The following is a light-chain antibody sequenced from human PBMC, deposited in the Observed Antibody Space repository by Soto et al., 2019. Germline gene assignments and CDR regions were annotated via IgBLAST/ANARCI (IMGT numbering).Light chain of an antibody. J-gene: IGKJ4*01. V-gene: IGKV3-15*01. CDR2: VAS. CDR3: RQYNVWPLT. CDR1: QSVNSN. Sequence: EIVMTQSPVTLSVSPGDRATLSCRASQSVNSNLAWYQQKPGQTPKLLIYVASTRATGIPARFSGSGSGTEFTLTISSLQSEDFSVYYCRQYNVWPLTFGGRTKVEFK.